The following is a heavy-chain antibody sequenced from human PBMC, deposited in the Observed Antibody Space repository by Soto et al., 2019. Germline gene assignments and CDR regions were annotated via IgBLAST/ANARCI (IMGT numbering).Heavy chain of an antibody. CDR1: GFTFSSYG. Sequence: SLRLSCAASGFTFSSYGMHWVRQAPGKGLEWVAVISYDGSNKYYADSVKGRFTISRDNSKNTLYLQMNSLRAEDTAVYYCAKDRTLPPYSSGCDYWGQGTLVTVSS. J-gene: IGHJ4*02. CDR2: ISYDGSNK. CDR3: AKDRTLPPYSSGCDY. D-gene: IGHD6-19*01. V-gene: IGHV3-30*18.